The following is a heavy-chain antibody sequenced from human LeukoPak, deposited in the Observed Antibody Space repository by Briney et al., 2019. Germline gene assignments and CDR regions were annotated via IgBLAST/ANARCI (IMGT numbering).Heavy chain of an antibody. J-gene: IGHJ5*02. V-gene: IGHV3-30*02. Sequence: GGSLRLSCAASGFNFRGYGMHWVRQAPGKGLEWVTFIHYDGRNQYYADSVKGRFTISRDNSKNTLYLQMNSLRPEDTAVYYCARESRAGNNWFDPWGQGTLVTVSS. CDR3: ARESRAGNNWFDP. D-gene: IGHD6-19*01. CDR2: IHYDGRNQ. CDR1: GFNFRGYG.